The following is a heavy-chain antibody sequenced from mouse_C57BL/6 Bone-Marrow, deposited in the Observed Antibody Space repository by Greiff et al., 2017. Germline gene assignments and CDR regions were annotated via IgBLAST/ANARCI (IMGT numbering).Heavy chain of an antibody. V-gene: IGHV5-6*02. CDR3: ARTYGSSYWFAY. CDR2: ISSGGSYT. J-gene: IGHJ3*01. Sequence: EVKLVESGGDLVKPGGSLKLSCAASGFTFSSYGMSWVRQTPDKRLEWVATISSGGSYTYYPDSVKGRFTISRDNAKNTLYLQMSSLKSEDTAMYYCARTYGSSYWFAYWGQGTLVTVSA. CDR1: GFTFSSYG. D-gene: IGHD1-1*01.